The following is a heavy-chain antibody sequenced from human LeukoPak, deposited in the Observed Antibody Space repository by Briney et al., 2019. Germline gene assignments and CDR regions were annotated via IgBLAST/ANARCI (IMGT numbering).Heavy chain of an antibody. V-gene: IGHV1-24*01. J-gene: IGHJ4*02. Sequence: ASVKVSCKVSGYTLTELSMHWVRQAPGRGREWMGGIDPEDGETIYAQKFQGRVTVTEDPSTDTAYMELSSLRSEDTAVYYCATGGLVGAAHYWGQGPLATVSS. CDR3: ATGGLVGAAHY. CDR1: GYTLTELS. CDR2: IDPEDGET. D-gene: IGHD1-26*01.